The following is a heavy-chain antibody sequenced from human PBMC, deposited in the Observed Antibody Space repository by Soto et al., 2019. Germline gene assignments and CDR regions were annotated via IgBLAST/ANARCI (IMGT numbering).Heavy chain of an antibody. V-gene: IGHV3-30*18. Sequence: GGSLRLSCAASGFTFSSYGMHWVRQAPGKGLEWVAVISYDGSNKYYADSVKGRFTISRDNSKNTLYLQMNSLRAEDTAVYYCAKVGITGTAPHYYYYGMDVWGQGTTVTVSS. CDR2: ISYDGSNK. D-gene: IGHD1-7*01. J-gene: IGHJ6*02. CDR1: GFTFSSYG. CDR3: AKVGITGTAPHYYYYGMDV.